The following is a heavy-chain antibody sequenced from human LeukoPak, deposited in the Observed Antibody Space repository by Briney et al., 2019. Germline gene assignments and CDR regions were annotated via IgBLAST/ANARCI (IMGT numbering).Heavy chain of an antibody. CDR3: AKFDGDYTDH. Sequence: PSETLSLTCTVSGGSISRYYWSWIRQPAGKGLEWIGRIYTSGSTNYSPSLKSRVTMSVDTSKNQFSLNLSSVTAANTAVYYCAKFDGDYTDHWGQGTLVTVSS. D-gene: IGHD4-17*01. J-gene: IGHJ4*02. CDR1: GGSISRYY. V-gene: IGHV4-4*07. CDR2: IYTSGST.